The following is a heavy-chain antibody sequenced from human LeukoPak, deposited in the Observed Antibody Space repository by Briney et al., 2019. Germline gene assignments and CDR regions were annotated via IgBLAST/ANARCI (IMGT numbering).Heavy chain of an antibody. CDR3: ARATLSYYYDSSGYYYDY. CDR1: GGSISSGDYY. J-gene: IGHJ4*02. Sequence: SQTLSLTCTVSGGSISSGDYYWSWIRQPPGKGLEWIGYLYYSGSTYYNPSLKSRVTISVDTSKNQFSLKLSSVTAADTAVYYCARATLSYYYDSSGYYYDYWGQGTLVTVSS. D-gene: IGHD3-22*01. CDR2: LYYSGST. V-gene: IGHV4-30-4*01.